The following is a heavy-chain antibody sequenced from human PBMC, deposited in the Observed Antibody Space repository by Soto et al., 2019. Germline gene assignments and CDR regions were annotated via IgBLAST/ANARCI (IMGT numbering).Heavy chain of an antibody. V-gene: IGHV3-33*01. CDR1: GFTFSSYG. D-gene: IGHD2-2*02. Sequence: QVQLVESGGGVVQPGRSLRLSCAASGFTFSSYGMHWVRQAPGKGLEWVAVIWYDGSNKYYADSVKGRFTISRDNSKNTLYLKMNSLRAEDTAVYYCARDRYCSSTSCYNSGYFQHWGQGTLVTVSS. CDR2: IWYDGSNK. CDR3: ARDRYCSSTSCYNSGYFQH. J-gene: IGHJ1*01.